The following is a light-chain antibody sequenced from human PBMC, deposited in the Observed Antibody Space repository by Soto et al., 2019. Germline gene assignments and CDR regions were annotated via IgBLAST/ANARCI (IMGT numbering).Light chain of an antibody. J-gene: IGKJ4*01. CDR2: AAS. CDR1: HRISSY. CDR3: LQDYNYPLT. V-gene: IGKV1-6*01. Sequence: ALRMTQSPSSLSASTGHTVTITCRASHRISSYLNWYQHKPGKAPRLLIYAASSLQSRVPSRFSGSGYGTDFTLTVSNLQPEDFATYYCLQDYNYPLTFGGGTKVDI.